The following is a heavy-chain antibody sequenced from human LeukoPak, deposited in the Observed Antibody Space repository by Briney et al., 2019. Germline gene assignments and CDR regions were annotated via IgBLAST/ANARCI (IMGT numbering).Heavy chain of an antibody. CDR3: XXXXGXPLXRLPFDY. CDR2: IYYSGST. Sequence: PSETLSLTCTVSGGSISSSSYYWGWIRQPPGKGLEWIGSIYYSGSTYYNPSLKSRVTISVDTSKNQFSLTLSSVTTADTAVYYXXXXXGXPLXRLPFDYWGQGTLVTVSS. J-gene: IGHJ4*02. D-gene: IGHD3-16*01. CDR1: GGSISSSSYY. V-gene: IGHV4-39*01.